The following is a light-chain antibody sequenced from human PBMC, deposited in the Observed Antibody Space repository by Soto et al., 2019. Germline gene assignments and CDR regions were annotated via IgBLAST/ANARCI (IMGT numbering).Light chain of an antibody. J-gene: IGKJ4*01. CDR3: QQDYNLPLT. CDR1: QSVSSSY. V-gene: IGKV3-20*01. Sequence: EIVLTQSPGTLSLSPGERATLSCRASQSVSSSYLAWYQQKPGQAPRLLIYGASSRATGIPDRLSGSGSGTDLNLTISRLQPEDFAVYYCQQDYNLPLTFGGGTKVDIK. CDR2: GAS.